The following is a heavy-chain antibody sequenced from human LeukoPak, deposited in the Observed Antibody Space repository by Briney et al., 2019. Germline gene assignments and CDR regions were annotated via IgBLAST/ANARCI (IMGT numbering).Heavy chain of an antibody. CDR2: IIPIFGTA. J-gene: IGHJ4*02. D-gene: IGHD3-22*01. CDR3: ARGGLDSYYYDTNGFPYFFDY. CDR1: GGTFSTYS. Sequence: SVNVSCKASGGTFSTYSVSWVRQAPGEGLEWMGGIIPIFGTADYAQKFQVRVTITADESTSTVFMELSSLTSEDTAVYFCARGGLDSYYYDTNGFPYFFDYWGQGTLVTVSS. V-gene: IGHV1-69*13.